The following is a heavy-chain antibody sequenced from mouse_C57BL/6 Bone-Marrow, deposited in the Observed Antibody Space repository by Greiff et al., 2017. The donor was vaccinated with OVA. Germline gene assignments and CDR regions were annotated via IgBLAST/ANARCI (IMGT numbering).Heavy chain of an antibody. D-gene: IGHD1-1*01. CDR2: IYPRSGNT. Sequence: VQLQESGAELARPGASVKLSCKASGYTFTSYGISWVKQRTGQGLEWIGEIYPRSGNTYYNEKFKGKATLTADKSSSTAYMELRSLTSEDAAVYFCARSSYYYGSSFSWFAYWGQGTLVTVSA. CDR1: GYTFTSYG. J-gene: IGHJ3*01. CDR3: ARSSYYYGSSFSWFAY. V-gene: IGHV1-81*01.